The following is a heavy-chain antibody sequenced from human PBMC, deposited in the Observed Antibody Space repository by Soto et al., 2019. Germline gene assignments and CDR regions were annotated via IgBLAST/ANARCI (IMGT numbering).Heavy chain of an antibody. J-gene: IGHJ4*02. CDR1: GLTLIDHY. V-gene: IGHV3-72*01. Sequence: PGGSLRLSCACSGLTLIDHYIDWVRQAPGKGLEWVGRSRDKPQGYSTAYAASVKGRFTTSRDESKNSAYLQMNSLKTEDTAVYYCVRATYFSDSSGYTRCLDYWGQGTLVTV. CDR2: SRDKPQGYST. CDR3: VRATYFSDSSGYTRCLDY. D-gene: IGHD3-22*01.